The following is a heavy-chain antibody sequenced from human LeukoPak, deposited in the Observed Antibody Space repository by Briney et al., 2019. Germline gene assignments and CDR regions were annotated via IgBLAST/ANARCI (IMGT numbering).Heavy chain of an antibody. V-gene: IGHV4-4*07. Sequence: PSETLSLTCTGSGGSISNYYWSWIRQPAGKGLEWIGRSYSTGSTNYNPSIKSRVTMSIDTSKNQFSLKLSSVTAADTAIYYCARANCSSSTCGFADAFDIWGRGTMATDS. D-gene: IGHD2-2*01. CDR1: GGSISNYY. CDR2: SYSTGST. CDR3: ARANCSSSTCGFADAFDI. J-gene: IGHJ3*02.